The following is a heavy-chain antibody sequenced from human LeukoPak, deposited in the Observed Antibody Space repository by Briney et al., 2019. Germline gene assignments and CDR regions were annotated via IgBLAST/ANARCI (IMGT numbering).Heavy chain of an antibody. CDR1: GFTFSSYW. V-gene: IGHV3-7*01. Sequence: GGSLRLSCAASGFTFSSYWMSWVRQAPGKGLEWVANINQDGSEKYYVDSVKDRFTISRDNAKNSLYLQMNSLRAEDTAVYYCARWYDYVWGSYRNIPLDYWGQGTLVTVSS. D-gene: IGHD3-16*02. CDR2: INQDGSEK. J-gene: IGHJ4*02. CDR3: ARWYDYVWGSYRNIPLDY.